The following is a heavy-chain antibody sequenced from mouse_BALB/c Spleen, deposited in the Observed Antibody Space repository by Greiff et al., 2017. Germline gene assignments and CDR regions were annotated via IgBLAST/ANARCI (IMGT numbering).Heavy chain of an antibody. D-gene: IGHD1-1*01. CDR1: GFTFSSYA. J-gene: IGHJ4*01. CDR2: ISSGGST. CDR3: ATDYYGSRGAMDY. V-gene: IGHV5-6-5*01. Sequence: DVMLVESGGGLVKPGGSLKLSCAASGFTFSSYAMSWVRQTPEKRLEWVASISSGGSTYYPDSVKGRFTISRDNARNILYLQMSSLRSEDTAMYYCATDYYGSRGAMDYWGQGTSVTVSS.